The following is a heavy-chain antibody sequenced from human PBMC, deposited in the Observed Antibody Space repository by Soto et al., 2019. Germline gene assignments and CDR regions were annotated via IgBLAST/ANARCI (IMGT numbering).Heavy chain of an antibody. D-gene: IGHD3-9*01. CDR1: VGSFSGYY. CDR2: INHSGST. J-gene: IGHJ6*02. Sequence: SETLSLTCAVYVGSFSGYYWSWIRQPPGKGLEWIGEINHSGSTNYNPSLKSRVTISVDTSKNQFSLKLSSVTAADTAVYYCASSLAAGYFDWFDYYYYGMDVWGQGTTVTVSS. CDR3: ASSLAAGYFDWFDYYYYGMDV. V-gene: IGHV4-34*01.